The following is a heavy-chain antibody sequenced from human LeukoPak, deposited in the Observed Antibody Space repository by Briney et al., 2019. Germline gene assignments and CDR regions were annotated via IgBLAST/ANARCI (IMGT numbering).Heavy chain of an antibody. CDR1: GYTFTTNY. J-gene: IGHJ4*02. CDR2: INPSAAST. CDR3: ARSYSAVAGTLDY. V-gene: IGHV1-46*01. Sequence: EASVKVSCKAFGYTFTTNYMQWVRQAPGQGLEWMGIINPSAASTSYAQKFQGRVTMTRDTSTSTVYMELSSLRSEDTAVYYCARSYSAVAGTLDYWGQGTLVTVSS. D-gene: IGHD6-19*01.